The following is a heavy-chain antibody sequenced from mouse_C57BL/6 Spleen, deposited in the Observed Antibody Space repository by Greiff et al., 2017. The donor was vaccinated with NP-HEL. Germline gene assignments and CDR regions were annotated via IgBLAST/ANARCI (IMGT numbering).Heavy chain of an antibody. CDR2: IYPGDGDT. J-gene: IGHJ3*01. Sequence: QVQLQQSGPELVKPGASVKISCKASGYAFSSSWMNWVKQRPGQGLEWIGRIYPGDGDTNYNGKFKGKATLTADKSSSTAYMQLSSLTSEDSAVYVCARGGYDGPWFAYWGQGTLVTVSA. CDR1: GYAFSSSW. D-gene: IGHD2-2*01. V-gene: IGHV1-82*01. CDR3: ARGGYDGPWFAY.